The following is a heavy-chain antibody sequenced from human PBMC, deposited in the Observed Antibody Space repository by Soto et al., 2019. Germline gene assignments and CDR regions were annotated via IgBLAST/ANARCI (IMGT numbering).Heavy chain of an antibody. D-gene: IGHD3-10*01. CDR1: GFTFSSYG. CDR2: IWYDGSNK. Sequence: GGSLRLSCAASGFTFSSYGMHWVRQAPGKGLEWVALIWYDGSNKYYADSVKGRFTISRDNSKNTLYLQMNSLRAEDTAVYYCVRGLYYYYYGMDVWGQGTTVTVSS. CDR3: VRGLYYYYYGMDV. J-gene: IGHJ6*02. V-gene: IGHV3-33*01.